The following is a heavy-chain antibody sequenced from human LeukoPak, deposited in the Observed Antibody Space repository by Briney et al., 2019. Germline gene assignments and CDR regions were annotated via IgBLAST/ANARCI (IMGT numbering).Heavy chain of an antibody. J-gene: IGHJ6*04. Sequence: PGGSLRLSCAASGFTFSSFEMNWVRQAPGKGLEWLSHISTSGSTKYYANSVKGRFTISRDNAENSVYLQMSSLTAEDTGLYYCAELGITMIGGVWGKGTTVTISS. CDR1: GFTFSSFE. D-gene: IGHD3-10*02. CDR3: AELGITMIGGV. V-gene: IGHV3-48*03. CDR2: ISTSGSTK.